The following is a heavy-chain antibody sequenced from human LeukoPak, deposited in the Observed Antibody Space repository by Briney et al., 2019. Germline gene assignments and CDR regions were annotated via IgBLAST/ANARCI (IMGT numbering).Heavy chain of an antibody. CDR1: GFTFSTFA. Sequence: GRSLRLSCAASGFTFSTFAMHWVRQTPGKGLEWVAIISYDGSNKYHADSLKGRFTISRDNSKNTLYLQMNGLRAEDTAVYYCAKDWTPRGYSISSRETGNNWFDPWGEGTLVTVSS. CDR2: ISYDGSNK. CDR3: AKDWTPRGYSISSRETGNNWFDP. V-gene: IGHV3-30*04. D-gene: IGHD6-6*01. J-gene: IGHJ5*02.